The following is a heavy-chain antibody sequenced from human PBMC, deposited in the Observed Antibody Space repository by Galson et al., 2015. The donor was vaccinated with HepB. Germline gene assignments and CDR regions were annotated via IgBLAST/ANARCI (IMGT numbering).Heavy chain of an antibody. CDR3: ARDWGHERFLEWLLPGAQASYYYYMDV. D-gene: IGHD3-3*01. Sequence: SVKVSCKASGYTFTSYGISWVRQAPGQGLEWMGWISAYNGNTNYAQKLQGRVTMTTDTSTSTAYMELRSLRSDDTAVYYCARDWGHERFLEWLLPGAQASYYYYMDVWGKGTTVTVSS. V-gene: IGHV1-18*01. J-gene: IGHJ6*03. CDR1: GYTFTSYG. CDR2: ISAYNGNT.